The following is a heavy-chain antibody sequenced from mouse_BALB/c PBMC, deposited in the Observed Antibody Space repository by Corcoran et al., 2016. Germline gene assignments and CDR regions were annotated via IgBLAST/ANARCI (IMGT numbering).Heavy chain of an antibody. V-gene: IGHV3-6*02. D-gene: IGHD2-1*01. CDR2: ISYDGST. CDR3: ARVDGNYWYFDV. CDR1: GYSITSGYY. Sequence: DVQLQESGPGLVKPYQSLSLTCSVTGYSITSGYYWNWIRQFPGNKLEGMGYISYDGSTIYNPSLKNRISITRDKSKNLFFLKLNSVTTEDTATDYCARVDGNYWYFDVWGAGTTVTVSS. J-gene: IGHJ1*01.